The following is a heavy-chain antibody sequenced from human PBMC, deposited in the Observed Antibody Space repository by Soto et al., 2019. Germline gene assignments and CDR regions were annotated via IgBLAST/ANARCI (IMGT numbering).Heavy chain of an antibody. Sequence: PGGALRLYCAASGFTFSSYWMTWLRQAPGKGLEWVANIKQDGSEKYYVDSVKGRFTISRDNAKNSLYLQMNSLRAEDTAVYYCARDPATITIFGVVIIPTDDAFDIWGQGTMVT. J-gene: IGHJ3*02. D-gene: IGHD3-3*01. V-gene: IGHV3-7*01. CDR1: GFTFSSYW. CDR2: IKQDGSEK. CDR3: ARDPATITIFGVVIIPTDDAFDI.